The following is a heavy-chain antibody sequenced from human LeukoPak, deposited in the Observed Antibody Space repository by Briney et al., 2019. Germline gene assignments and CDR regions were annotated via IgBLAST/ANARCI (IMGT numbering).Heavy chain of an antibody. CDR2: IDYRERT. V-gene: IGHV4-39*01. J-gene: IGHJ4*02. CDR3: ANYVSGTMRDY. CDR1: GGSITTSGHY. D-gene: IGHD3-16*01. Sequence: SETLSLTCTVSGGSITTSGHYWGWIRQPPGKGLEWIGSIDYRERTTYNPSLKSRVTISADTSRNQFSLKLSSVTATDTAVYYCANYVSGTMRDYWGQGTLVTVSS.